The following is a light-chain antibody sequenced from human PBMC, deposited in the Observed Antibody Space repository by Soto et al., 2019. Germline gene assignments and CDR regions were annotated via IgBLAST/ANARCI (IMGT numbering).Light chain of an antibody. CDR1: SSNFGAGYD. CDR2: ANS. J-gene: IGLJ2*01. Sequence: QSVLTQPPSVSGAPGQRITIPCTGSSSNFGAGYDVHWYQQLPGTAPKLLIYANSNRPSGVPDRFSGSKSGTSASLAITGLQAEDEADYYCQSYDSSLSGSLVFGGGTKLTVL. CDR3: QSYDSSLSGSLV. V-gene: IGLV1-40*01.